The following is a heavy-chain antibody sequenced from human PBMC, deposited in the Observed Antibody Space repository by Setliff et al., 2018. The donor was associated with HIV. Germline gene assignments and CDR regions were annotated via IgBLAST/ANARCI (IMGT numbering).Heavy chain of an antibody. J-gene: IGHJ3*01. V-gene: IGHV1-2*06. CDR1: GYMILGYK. CDR3: ARPRVFDTFDV. CDR2: ISPDNGAA. Sequence: ASVKVSCKAIGYMILGYKMSWVRQAPGQGLEWIGRISPDNGAAEYAPKFQGRVRMTLDTSISTAYLEIPRLTSDDAAVYYCARPRVFDTFDVWGQGTLVTVSS.